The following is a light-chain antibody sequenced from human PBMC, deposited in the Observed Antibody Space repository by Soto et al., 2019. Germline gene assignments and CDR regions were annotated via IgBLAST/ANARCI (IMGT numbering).Light chain of an antibody. J-gene: IGLJ2*01. Sequence: QSVLTQPPSASGSPGQSVAISCTGTNSDIGNYNFVSWYQQHPGKAPKLMIYEVNKRPSGVPDRFSGSKSGNTASLTVSGLQPEDEADYYCSSYGGNNNVLFGGGTKLTVL. CDR2: EVN. V-gene: IGLV2-8*01. CDR3: SSYGGNNNVL. CDR1: NSDIGNYNF.